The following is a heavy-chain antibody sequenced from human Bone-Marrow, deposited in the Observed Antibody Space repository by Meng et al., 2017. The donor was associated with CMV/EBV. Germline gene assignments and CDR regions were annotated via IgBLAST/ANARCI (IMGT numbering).Heavy chain of an antibody. CDR3: ARDLGNGRITMSY. V-gene: IGHV3-23*01. CDR2: ISGSGGST. CDR1: GFTFSSYA. J-gene: IGHJ4*02. Sequence: GESLKISCAASGFTFSSYAMSWVRQAPGKGLEWVSAISGSGGSTYYADSVKGRFTISRDNSKITLYLQMNSLRAEDTAVYYCARDLGNGRITMSYWGQGTLVTVSS. D-gene: IGHD3-10*02.